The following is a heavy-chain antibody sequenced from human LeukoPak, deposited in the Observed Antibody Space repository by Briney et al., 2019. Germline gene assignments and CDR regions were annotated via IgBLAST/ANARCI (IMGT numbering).Heavy chain of an antibody. CDR1: GYTFTGSY. CDR2: INPNSGGT. J-gene: IGHJ4*02. Sequence: ASVKVSCKASGYTFTGSYIHWVRQAPGQGLEWMGWINPNSGGTSSAQKFQGRVTMTRDTSVSTAYMELSSLRSDDTAVYYCATLGGHSLAAQNGYWGQGTLVTVSS. CDR3: ATLGGHSLAAQNGY. V-gene: IGHV1-2*02. D-gene: IGHD3-16*01.